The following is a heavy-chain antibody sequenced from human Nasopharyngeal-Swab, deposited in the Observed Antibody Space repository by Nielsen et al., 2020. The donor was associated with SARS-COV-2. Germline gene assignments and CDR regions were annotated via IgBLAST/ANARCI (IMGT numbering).Heavy chain of an antibody. V-gene: IGHV3-30-3*01. CDR3: ARDRRNPRGSGSHRSLYNWFDP. D-gene: IGHD3-10*01. J-gene: IGHJ5*02. Sequence: GGSLRLSFAASGFTFSSYALHWVRQAPAKGLEWVAVISYDGSNKYYADSVKGRFTISRDNSKNTLYLQMNSLRAEDTAVYYCARDRRNPRGSGSHRSLYNWFDPWGQGTLVTVSS. CDR2: ISYDGSNK. CDR1: GFTFSSYA.